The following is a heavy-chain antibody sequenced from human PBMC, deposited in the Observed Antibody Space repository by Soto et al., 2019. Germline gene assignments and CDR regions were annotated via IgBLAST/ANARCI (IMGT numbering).Heavy chain of an antibody. CDR1: VGTFSSYS. V-gene: IGHV1-69*13. Sequence: SVEVSCKASVGTFSSYSISWVRQAPGQGLEWMGGIIPIFGTANYAQKFQGRVTITADESTSTAYMELSSLRSEDTAVYYCARGPRSPVDHYYGSGSLRSHDAFDIWGQGTMVTVSS. J-gene: IGHJ3*02. D-gene: IGHD3-10*01. CDR3: ARGPRSPVDHYYGSGSLRSHDAFDI. CDR2: IIPIFGTA.